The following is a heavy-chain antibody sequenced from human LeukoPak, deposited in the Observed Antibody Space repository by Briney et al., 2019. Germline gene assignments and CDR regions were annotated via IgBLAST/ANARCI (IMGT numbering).Heavy chain of an antibody. CDR2: ISYDESNK. CDR3: ASIGERCLQTEHYFHH. Sequence: PGRSLRLSCAASGFTFSDYAMHWVRQAPGKGLEWVAIISYDESNKYYADSVKDRFTISRDNSKNTLYLQMNSLRAEDTAVYYCASIGERCLQTEHYFHHWGQGTLVTVSS. V-gene: IGHV3-30*04. D-gene: IGHD5-24*01. J-gene: IGHJ1*01. CDR1: GFTFSDYA.